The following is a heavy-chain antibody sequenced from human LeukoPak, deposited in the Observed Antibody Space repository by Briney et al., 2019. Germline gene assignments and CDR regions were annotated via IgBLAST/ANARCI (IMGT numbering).Heavy chain of an antibody. V-gene: IGHV1-2*02. D-gene: IGHD6-13*01. Sequence: ASVKVSCKASGYTFTGYYMHWVRQAPGQGLEWMGWINPNSGGTNYAQKFQGRVTMTRDTSISTAYMELSRLRSDDTAVYYCARDHGTGYSSSWYDYWGQGTLVTVSS. CDR3: ARDHGTGYSSSWYDY. J-gene: IGHJ4*02. CDR2: INPNSGGT. CDR1: GYTFTGYY.